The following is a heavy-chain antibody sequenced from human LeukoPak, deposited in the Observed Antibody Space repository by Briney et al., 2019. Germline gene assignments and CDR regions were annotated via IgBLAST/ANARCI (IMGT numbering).Heavy chain of an antibody. CDR3: ARIITSTWYNEFDC. D-gene: IGHD1-14*01. V-gene: IGHV1-2*02. Sequence: ASVTVSCKASGYTFTDHYLHWLRQAPGQGLEYLGWINPNGGGTNFPQKFQGRVTLTIDTSVNTGYMEITKLTSDDTAVYYCARIITSTWYNEFDCWGQGTLVAVSS. CDR2: INPNGGGT. CDR1: GYTFTDHY. J-gene: IGHJ4*02.